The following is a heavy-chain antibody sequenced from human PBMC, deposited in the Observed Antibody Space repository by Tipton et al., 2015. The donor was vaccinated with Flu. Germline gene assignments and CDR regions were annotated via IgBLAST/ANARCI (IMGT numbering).Heavy chain of an antibody. V-gene: IGHV3-11*01. CDR3: ARDDYVWGSYRGGFDY. CDR1: GFTFSDYY. CDR2: ISSSGSTI. J-gene: IGHJ4*02. D-gene: IGHD3-16*02. Sequence: SLRLSCAASGFTFSDYYMSWIRQAPGKGLEWVSYISSSGSTIYYADSVKGRFTISRDNAKNSLYLQMNSLRAEDTAVYYCARDDYVWGSYRGGFDYWGQGTLVTVSS.